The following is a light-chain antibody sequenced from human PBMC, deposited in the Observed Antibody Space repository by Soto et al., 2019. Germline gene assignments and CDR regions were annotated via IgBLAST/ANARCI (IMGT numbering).Light chain of an antibody. CDR1: SSNIGSHA. Sequence: QSALTQPPSASGTPGQRVTISCSGSSSNIGSHAVQWYQHLPGTAPKLLIYNNNQRTSGVPHRVSGSKSGASASLAISGLQSEDEADYYCAAWDNSLNGYVFGTGTKLTVL. CDR3: AAWDNSLNGYV. V-gene: IGLV1-44*01. J-gene: IGLJ1*01. CDR2: NNN.